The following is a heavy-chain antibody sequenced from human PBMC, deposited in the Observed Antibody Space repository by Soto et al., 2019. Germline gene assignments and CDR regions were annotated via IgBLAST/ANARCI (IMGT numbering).Heavy chain of an antibody. V-gene: IGHV1-8*01. Sequence: ASVKVSCKASGYTFSNHDINWVRQASGQGLEWMGWMNPQSGKTEYVQKFQGRVTMTRDTSMSTAYMEVSSLTSDDTAVYYCAIDTTSFSYFNHWGQGALVTVSS. D-gene: IGHD1-1*01. J-gene: IGHJ4*02. CDR1: GYTFSNHD. CDR3: AIDTTSFSYFNH. CDR2: MNPQSGKT.